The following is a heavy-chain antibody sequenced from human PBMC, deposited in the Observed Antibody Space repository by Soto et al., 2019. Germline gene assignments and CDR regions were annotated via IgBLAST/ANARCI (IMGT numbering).Heavy chain of an antibody. D-gene: IGHD6-13*01. CDR1: GGTFTSYV. V-gene: IGHV1-69*01. CDR3: AINAGTAVASSLED. Sequence: QVQLVQSGAEVKKPGSSVKVSCKASGGTFTSYVISWVRQAPGQGPEWLGGIIPMFGTPDYAQRFQGRVTVTADESPNTAYTAQNTWRSVDTTLQNCAINAGTAVASSLEDWGQGTLVSAS. CDR2: IIPMFGTP. J-gene: IGHJ4*02.